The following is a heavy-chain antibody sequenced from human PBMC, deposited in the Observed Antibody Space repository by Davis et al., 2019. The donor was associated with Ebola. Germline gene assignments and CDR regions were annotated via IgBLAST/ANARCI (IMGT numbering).Heavy chain of an antibody. Sequence: PSETLSLTCSVSGGTFYRYYWTWIRQFPGKAPEWIGFIYYSGTTNYNPSLEGRVTISVDTSRNQFSLEVNSVTAADTAVYYCARLGIVATFWGQGTLVTVSS. D-gene: IGHD5-12*01. J-gene: IGHJ4*02. CDR1: GGTFYRYY. CDR3: ARLGIVATF. CDR2: IYYSGTT. V-gene: IGHV4-59*08.